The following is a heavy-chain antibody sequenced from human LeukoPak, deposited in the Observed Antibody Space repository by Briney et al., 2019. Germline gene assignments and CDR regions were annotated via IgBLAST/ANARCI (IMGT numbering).Heavy chain of an antibody. Sequence: PSETLSLTCTVSGASISSGSYYWGWIRQPPGKGLEWIASIYYRGSTYDNPSLKSRVTISLDTSKNQFSLKLSSVTAADTAVYYCARLPIMVGAPRHFRDWGQGTLVIASS. CDR2: IYYRGST. V-gene: IGHV4-39*01. D-gene: IGHD1-26*01. J-gene: IGHJ1*01. CDR3: ARLPIMVGAPRHFRD. CDR1: GASISSGSYY.